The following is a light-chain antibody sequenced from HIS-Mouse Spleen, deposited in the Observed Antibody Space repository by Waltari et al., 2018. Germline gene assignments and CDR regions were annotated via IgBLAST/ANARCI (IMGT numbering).Light chain of an antibody. CDR2: KAS. Sequence: DIQMTQSPSTLSASVGDRVTITCRASQSISSWLAWYQPKPGKAPKLLIYKASSLESGVPSRFSGIGSGTEFTLTISSLQPDDFATYYCQQYNSYSYTFGQGTKLEIK. J-gene: IGKJ2*01. CDR3: QQYNSYSYT. V-gene: IGKV1-5*03. CDR1: QSISSW.